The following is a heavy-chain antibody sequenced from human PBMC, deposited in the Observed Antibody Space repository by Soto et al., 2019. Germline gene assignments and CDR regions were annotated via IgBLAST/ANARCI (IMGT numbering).Heavy chain of an antibody. Sequence: EVQFVESGGGLVQPGGSLRLSCAASGLIFSDYHMDWVRQAPGKGFEWVGRIRRKANSYTTEYAASVKGRFTISRDDSKKSLYLQMNRLKSEDTAVYYCAMLGGWSGGSSGMDVWCQGTTVTVSS. CDR1: GLIFSDYH. V-gene: IGHV3-72*01. D-gene: IGHD6-19*01. CDR3: AMLGGWSGGSSGMDV. J-gene: IGHJ6*02. CDR2: IRRKANSYTT.